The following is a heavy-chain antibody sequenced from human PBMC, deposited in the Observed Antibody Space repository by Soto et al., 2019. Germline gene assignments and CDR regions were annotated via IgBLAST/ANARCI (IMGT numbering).Heavy chain of an antibody. Sequence: PSETLSLTCTVSGGSISSYYWSWIRQPPGKGLEWIGYIYYSGSTNYNPSLKSRVTISVDTSKNQFSLKLSSVTAADTAVYYCARQSIAVTFTTLMPAFDIWGQGTMVTVSS. CDR3: ARQSIAVTFTTLMPAFDI. J-gene: IGHJ3*02. CDR1: GGSISSYY. CDR2: IYYSGST. D-gene: IGHD6-19*01. V-gene: IGHV4-59*08.